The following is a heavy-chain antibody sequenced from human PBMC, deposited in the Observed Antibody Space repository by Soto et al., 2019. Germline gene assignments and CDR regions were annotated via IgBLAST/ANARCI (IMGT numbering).Heavy chain of an antibody. D-gene: IGHD2-8*01. V-gene: IGHV4-59*12. CDR1: GGSISSYY. J-gene: IGHJ5*02. Sequence: PSETLSLTCTVSGGSISSYYWSWIRQPPGKGLEWIGYIYYSGSTNYNPSLKSRVTISVDTSKNQFSLKLSSVTAADTAVYYCARWWMYAPRFDPLGQGTLVTVSS. CDR2: IYYSGST. CDR3: ARWWMYAPRFDP.